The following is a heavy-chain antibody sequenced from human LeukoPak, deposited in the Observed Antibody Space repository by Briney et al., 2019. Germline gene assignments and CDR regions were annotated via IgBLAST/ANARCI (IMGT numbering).Heavy chain of an antibody. CDR1: RGLVSTSA. V-gene: IGHV1-69*05. Sequence: VRPSCSPARGLVSTSAVRWVTRAPGQGLEWMGRIIPIFGRANYAEKLQGRVTITTDESMSTAYMELSRLRSEDTAVYYCARDRISPRTGDNPYYFDYWGQGTLLSVSS. CDR2: IIPIFGRA. J-gene: IGHJ4*02. CDR3: ARDRISPRTGDNPYYFDY. D-gene: IGHD7-27*01.